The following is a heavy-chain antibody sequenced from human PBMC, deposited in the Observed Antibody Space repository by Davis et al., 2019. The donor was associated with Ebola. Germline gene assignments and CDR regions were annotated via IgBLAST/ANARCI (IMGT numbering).Heavy chain of an antibody. CDR2: ISSSGGTM. V-gene: IGHV3-11*01. D-gene: IGHD6-19*01. J-gene: IGHJ4*02. Sequence: GESLKISCAASGFTFSDYYMSWIRQAPGKGLEWVSISSSGGTMYYPDSVKGRFTISRDNAKNSLYLQMNSLRAEDTAVYYCARDKGNSGWYYWGQGTLVTVSS. CDR3: ARDKGNSGWYY. CDR1: GFTFSDYY.